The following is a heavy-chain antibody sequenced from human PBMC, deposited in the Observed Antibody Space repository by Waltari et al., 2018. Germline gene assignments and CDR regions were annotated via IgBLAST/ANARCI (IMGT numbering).Heavy chain of an antibody. J-gene: IGHJ4*02. CDR2: IRHTGIT. D-gene: IGHD1-1*01. Sequence: QVQLQESGPGLVKPSETLSLTCSVSGGSINNYFWNWIRQPPGKGLQWIGYIRHTGITKSNPSLKSRVTMAVDTSKSQVSLRLTSVSATDTAVYFCARWNSPGRYFGDWGQGTLVTVSS. CDR3: ARWNSPGRYFGD. V-gene: IGHV4-59*12. CDR1: GGSINNYF.